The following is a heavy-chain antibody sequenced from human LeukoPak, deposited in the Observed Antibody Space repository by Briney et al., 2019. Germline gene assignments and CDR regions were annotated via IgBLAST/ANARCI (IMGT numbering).Heavy chain of an antibody. J-gene: IGHJ4*02. CDR1: GGSISSYY. CDR3: ARDNGHSSSWFDC. D-gene: IGHD6-6*01. V-gene: IGHV4-59*01. CDR2: IYYSGST. Sequence: SETLSLTRTVSGGSISSYYWSWIRQPPGKGLEWIGYIYYSGSTNYNPSLKSRVTISVDTSKNQFSLKLSSVTAADTAVYYCARDNGHSSSWFDCWGQGTLVTVSS.